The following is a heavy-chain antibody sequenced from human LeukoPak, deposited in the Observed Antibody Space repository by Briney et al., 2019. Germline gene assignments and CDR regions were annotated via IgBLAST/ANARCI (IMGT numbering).Heavy chain of an antibody. CDR1: GFTVSSNY. V-gene: IGHV3-53*01. J-gene: IGHJ1*01. D-gene: IGHD2-21*02. CDR3: ARTDETAPAEDFQH. CDR2: IYSGGST. Sequence: GGSLRLSCAASGFTVSSNYMSWVRQAPGKGLEWVSVIYSGGSTYYADSVKGRFTISRDNSKNTLYLQMKSLRADDRAEYYCARTDETAPAEDFQHWGQGTLVTVSS.